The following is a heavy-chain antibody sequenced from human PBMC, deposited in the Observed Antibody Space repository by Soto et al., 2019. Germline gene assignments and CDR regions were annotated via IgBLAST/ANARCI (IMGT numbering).Heavy chain of an antibody. CDR3: ASLPEVYAPDAFYI. V-gene: IGHV3-30*03. CDR2: ISYDGSNK. J-gene: IGHJ3*02. CDR1: GFTFSSYG. D-gene: IGHD2-8*01. Sequence: QVQLVESGGGVVQPGRSLRLSCAASGFTFSSYGMHWVRQAPGKGLEWVAVISYDGSNKYYADSVKGRFTISRDNSKNTLYLQMNSLRTEETAVYYCASLPEVYAPDAFYIWGQGTMVTVSS.